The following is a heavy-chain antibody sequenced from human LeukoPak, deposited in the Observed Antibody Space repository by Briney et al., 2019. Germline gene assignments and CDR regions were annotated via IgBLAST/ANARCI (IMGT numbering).Heavy chain of an antibody. CDR3: ARDNGRSNVFDY. D-gene: IGHD2-8*01. Sequence: ASGKVCCKASGYTFTSYVVSGVRQAPGQGVEWMGWISAYNGNTNYAQKLQGRVTMTTDTSTSTAYMELRSLRSDDTAVYYCARDNGRSNVFDYWGQGTLVTVSS. CDR1: GYTFTSYV. J-gene: IGHJ4*02. CDR2: ISAYNGNT. V-gene: IGHV1-18*01.